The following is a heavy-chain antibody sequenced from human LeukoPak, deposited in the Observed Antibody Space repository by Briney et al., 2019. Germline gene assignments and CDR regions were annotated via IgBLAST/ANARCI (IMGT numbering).Heavy chain of an antibody. D-gene: IGHD5-18*01. V-gene: IGHV3-21*01. CDR3: ARAETIHTYFDY. J-gene: IGHJ4*02. CDR2: ISSSGSYI. Sequence: PGGSLRLSCAASGFTFSSYSMNWVRQAPGKGLEWVSSISSSGSYIYYADSVKGRFTISRDNAKNSLYLQMNSLRAEDTAVYYCARAETIHTYFDYWGQGTLVTAST. CDR1: GFTFSSYS.